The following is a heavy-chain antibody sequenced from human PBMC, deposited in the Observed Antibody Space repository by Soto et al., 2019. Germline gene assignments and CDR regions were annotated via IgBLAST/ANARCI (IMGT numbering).Heavy chain of an antibody. V-gene: IGHV4-59*08. Sequence: QVQLQESGPGLVKPSETLSLTCTVSGASISGYHWSWIRQPPGKGPECLGYISYSGATNYNPSLKRRVAMSIDTSKTQCARQRNSVTAADTAVYYCARGFAIDWYTYYFDYCCQGPLVTVSS. CDR1: GASISGYH. CDR3: ARGFAIDWYTYYFDY. CDR2: ISYSGAT. J-gene: IGHJ4*02. D-gene: IGHD3-9*01.